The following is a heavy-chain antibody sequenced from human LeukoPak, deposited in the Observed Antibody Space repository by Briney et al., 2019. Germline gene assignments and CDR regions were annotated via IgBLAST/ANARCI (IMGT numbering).Heavy chain of an antibody. V-gene: IGHV1-2*02. CDR1: GYIFTGFY. CDR2: INPNSGDT. CDR3: ARDGNEAVAGTGAVTY. D-gene: IGHD6-19*01. Sequence: ASVKVSCKTSGYIFTGFYMHWVRQPPAQGLDWMGWINPNSGDTNYAQNFQGRVTMTRDTSISTAYMELSRLTSDDTAVYYCARDGNEAVAGTGAVTYWGQGTLVAVSS. J-gene: IGHJ4*02.